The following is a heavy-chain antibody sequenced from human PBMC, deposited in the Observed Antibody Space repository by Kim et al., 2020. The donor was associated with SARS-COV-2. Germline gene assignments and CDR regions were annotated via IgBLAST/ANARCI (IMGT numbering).Heavy chain of an antibody. J-gene: IGHJ4*02. D-gene: IGHD6-13*01. CDR1: GDSISYYY. Sequence: SETLSLTCTVSGDSISYYYCSWIRQPPGKGLEWIGYIYYSGSTNYNPSLKSRVTISVDTSKNQFSLELTSVTAADTAVYCARSEGRSSWHQFDHWGQGTL. CDR2: IYYSGST. CDR3: ARSEGRSSWHQFDH. V-gene: IGHV4-59*01.